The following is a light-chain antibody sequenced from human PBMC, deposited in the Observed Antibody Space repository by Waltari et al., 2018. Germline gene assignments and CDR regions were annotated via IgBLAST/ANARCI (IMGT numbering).Light chain of an antibody. CDR3: CSYAGPSACVV. CDR1: TSDIGDHDL. CDR2: EVN. J-gene: IGLJ2*01. Sequence: QSALTQAASVSGSPGQTITISCTGTTSDIGDHDLVSWYQQYPGKAPKVIIYEVNKRPSGVSKRLSGSKSGNPASLTISGLQADDEAYYYCCSYAGPSACVVLGGGTRLTVL. V-gene: IGLV2-23*02.